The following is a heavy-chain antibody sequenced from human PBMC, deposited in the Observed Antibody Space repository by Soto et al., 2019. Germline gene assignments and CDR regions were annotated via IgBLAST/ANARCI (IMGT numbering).Heavy chain of an antibody. D-gene: IGHD5-18*01. Sequence: EVQLLESGGDLIQPGGSWRPSVEPSGLAFAGFSLTWAPRPPGKGLEWASGMSATGGSTYYADSVKGRFIISRDNSRKTLYLQMNSLRADDTAVYYCAKSWGDTWQESAFDIWGLGTMVTVSA. CDR2: MSATGGST. V-gene: IGHV3-23*01. CDR1: GLAFAGFS. CDR3: AKSWGDTWQESAFDI. J-gene: IGHJ3*02.